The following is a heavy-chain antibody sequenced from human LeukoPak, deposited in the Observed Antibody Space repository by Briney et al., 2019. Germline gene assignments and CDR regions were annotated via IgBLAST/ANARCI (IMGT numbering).Heavy chain of an antibody. Sequence: PSETLSLTCTVSGGSISSYYWSWIRQPLGKGLEWIGYIYYSGSTNYNPSLKSRVTISVDTSKNQFSLKLSSVTAADTAVYYCARSEDVRSGAFDIWGQGTMVTVSS. D-gene: IGHD2-15*01. J-gene: IGHJ3*02. V-gene: IGHV4-59*08. CDR1: GGSISSYY. CDR3: ARSEDVRSGAFDI. CDR2: IYYSGST.